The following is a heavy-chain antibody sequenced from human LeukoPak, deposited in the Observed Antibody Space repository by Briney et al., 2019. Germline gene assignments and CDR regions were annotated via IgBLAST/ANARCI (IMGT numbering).Heavy chain of an antibody. V-gene: IGHV4-59*12. CDR2: IYYSGST. CDR1: GGSISSYY. J-gene: IGHJ4*02. D-gene: IGHD3-22*01. CDR3: ARGPYRYYYDSSGYFYFFDY. Sequence: SETLSLTCTVSGGSISSYYWSWIRQPPGKGLEWIGYIYYSGSTNYNPSLKSRVTISVDTSKNQFSLKLSSVTAADTAVYYRARGPYRYYYDSSGYFYFFDYWGQGTLVTVSS.